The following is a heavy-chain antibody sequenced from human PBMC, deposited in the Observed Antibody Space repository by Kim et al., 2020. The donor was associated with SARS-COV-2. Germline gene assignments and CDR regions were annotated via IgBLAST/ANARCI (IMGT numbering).Heavy chain of an antibody. CDR1: GFTFSSYA. V-gene: IGHV3-23*01. Sequence: GGSLRLSCAASGFTFSSYAMSWVRQAPGKGLEWVSSISYSGGSTYYADSLKGRFTISRDNSKNTLYLQMNSLRAEDTAVYYCAKVFRDYYDSSGYYCFDYWGQGTLVTVS. CDR3: AKVFRDYYDSSGYYCFDY. CDR2: ISYSGGST. J-gene: IGHJ4*02. D-gene: IGHD3-22*01.